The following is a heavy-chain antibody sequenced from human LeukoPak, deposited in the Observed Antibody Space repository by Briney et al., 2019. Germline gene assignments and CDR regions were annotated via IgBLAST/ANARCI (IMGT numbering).Heavy chain of an antibody. Sequence: ASVKVSCKASGYTFTSCGISWVRQAPGQGLEWMGWISAHNGNTNYAQKLQGRVTMTTDTSTSTAYMELRSLRSDDTAVYYCARVLEEGYYYGMDVWGQGTTVTVSS. V-gene: IGHV1-18*01. CDR2: ISAHNGNT. J-gene: IGHJ6*02. CDR1: GYTFTSCG. D-gene: IGHD1-1*01. CDR3: ARVLEEGYYYGMDV.